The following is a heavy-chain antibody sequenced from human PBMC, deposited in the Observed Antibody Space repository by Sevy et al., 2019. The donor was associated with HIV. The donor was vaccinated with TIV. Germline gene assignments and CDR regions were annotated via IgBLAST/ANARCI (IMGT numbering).Heavy chain of an antibody. CDR3: ARGQITKIGFDY. CDR2: ILYSGNP. CDR1: GDSISSSGYY. Sequence: SETLSLTCTVSGDSISSSGYYWSWIRQHPGEGLEWIGYILYSGNPYYNPSLKSRLIISLDTSKNQFSLKLTSVTAADTAVYYCARGQITKIGFDYWGQGTLVTVSS. J-gene: IGHJ4*02. D-gene: IGHD3-10*01. V-gene: IGHV4-31*03.